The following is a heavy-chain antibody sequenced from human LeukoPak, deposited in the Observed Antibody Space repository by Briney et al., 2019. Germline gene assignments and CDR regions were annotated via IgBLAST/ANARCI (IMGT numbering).Heavy chain of an antibody. J-gene: IGHJ4*02. CDR3: AREGVAGALDY. CDR1: GFTFSSYW. D-gene: IGHD6-19*01. V-gene: IGHV3-74*01. CDR2: TNSDGNST. Sequence: GGSLRLSCAASGFTFSSYWMHWVRQGPGKGLVWVSHTNSDGNSTRYADSVKGRFTISRDNAKNTLYLQMDSLRAEDTAVYYCAREGVAGALDYWGQGTLVTVSS.